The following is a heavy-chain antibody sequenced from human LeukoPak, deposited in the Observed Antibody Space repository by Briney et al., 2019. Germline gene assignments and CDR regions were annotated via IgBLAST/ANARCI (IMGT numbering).Heavy chain of an antibody. CDR1: GFNFSTYS. V-gene: IGHV3-48*02. D-gene: IGHD1-20*01. Sequence: PGGSLRLSCVASGFNFSTYSMNWVRQAPGKGLEWVSYISSRSTTIYYADSAKGRFTISRDNAKNSMYLQMKSLRDEDTAVYYCARELPLRRITGTTDSWDQGTLVTVSS. CDR3: ARELPLRRITGTTDS. J-gene: IGHJ4*02. CDR2: ISSRSTTI.